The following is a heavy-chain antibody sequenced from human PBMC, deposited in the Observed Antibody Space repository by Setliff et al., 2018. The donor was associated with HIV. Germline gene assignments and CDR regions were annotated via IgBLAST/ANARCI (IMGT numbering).Heavy chain of an antibody. CDR1: GGSFSTYY. Sequence: SETLSLTCAVYGGSFSTYYWSWIRQSPGKRLEWLGEVNQSGGTNYNPSLKRRLIISSDASKNQFSLRLKSVTAADTAVYFCARRILRSAFDFWGHGTLVTVSS. V-gene: IGHV4-34*01. CDR2: VNQSGGT. CDR3: ARRILRSAFDF. J-gene: IGHJ4*01. D-gene: IGHD2-15*01.